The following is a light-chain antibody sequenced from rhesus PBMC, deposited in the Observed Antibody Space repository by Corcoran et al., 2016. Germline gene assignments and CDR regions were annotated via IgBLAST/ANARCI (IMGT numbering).Light chain of an antibody. CDR3: QQSNSFYS. Sequence: DTVVTQSPATLSLSPGERATLSCRASQSVGSHSAWYRQKPGQAPRLLISGASSMATGTPYRFSGSGSGTDLPLTISRLDPEDVGIYYCQQSNSFYSFGQGTKVELK. CDR2: GAS. V-gene: IGKV3-24*04. CDR1: QSVGSH. J-gene: IGKJ2*01.